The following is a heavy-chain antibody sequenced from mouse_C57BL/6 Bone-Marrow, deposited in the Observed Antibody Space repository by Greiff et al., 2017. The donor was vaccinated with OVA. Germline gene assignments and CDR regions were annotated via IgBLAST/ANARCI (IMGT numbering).Heavy chain of an antibody. J-gene: IGHJ2*01. V-gene: IGHV1-55*01. Sequence: QVHVKQSGAELVKPGASVKMSCKASGYTFTSYWITWVKQRPGQGLEWIGDIYPGSGSTNYNEKFKSKATLTVDTSSSTAYMQLSSLTSEDSAVYYCARYGLFDYWGQGTTLTVSS. CDR3: ARYGLFDY. CDR2: IYPGSGST. D-gene: IGHD1-1*01. CDR1: GYTFTSYW.